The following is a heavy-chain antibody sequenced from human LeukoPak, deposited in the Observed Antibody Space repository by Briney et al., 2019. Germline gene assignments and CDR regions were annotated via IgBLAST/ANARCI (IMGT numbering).Heavy chain of an antibody. V-gene: IGHV3-23*01. J-gene: IGHJ6*02. CDR3: AKSRAGPKTVAPQDV. D-gene: IGHD4-23*01. CDR1: GFPFSNYA. Sequence: GGSLRLSCEASGFPFSNYAMSWVRQAPGTGPEWVSAISGRGDKTYYADSVKGRFTISRDNSKNTLSLQMNSLRGEDTAIYCCAKSRAGPKTVAPQDVWGQGTTVTVSS. CDR2: ISGRGDKT.